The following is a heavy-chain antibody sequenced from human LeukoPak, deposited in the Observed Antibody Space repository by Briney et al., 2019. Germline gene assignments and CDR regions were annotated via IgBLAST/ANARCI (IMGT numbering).Heavy chain of an antibody. CDR2: ISGSGGST. J-gene: IGHJ4*02. CDR1: GFTFSSYA. Sequence: GGSLRLSCAASGFTFSSYAMSWVRQAPGKGLEWVSAISGSGGSTYYADSVKGRFTIFRDNSKNTLYLQMNSLGAEGTAVYYCAKNDFWSGYTLDYWGQGTLVTVSS. V-gene: IGHV3-23*01. D-gene: IGHD3-3*01. CDR3: AKNDFWSGYTLDY.